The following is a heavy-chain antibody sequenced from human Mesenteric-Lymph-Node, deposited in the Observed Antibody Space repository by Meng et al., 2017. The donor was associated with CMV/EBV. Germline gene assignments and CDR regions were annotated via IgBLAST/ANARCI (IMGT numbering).Heavy chain of an antibody. D-gene: IGHD6-19*01. Sequence: GESLKISCAASGFTFSSYSMNWVRQAPGKGLEWVSVIYGGGTTTYYADSVKGRFTISRDNSKNTLYLQMNSLRADDTAVYYCAKLGPVAGALDYWGQGTLVTVSS. V-gene: IGHV3-23*03. CDR3: AKLGPVAGALDY. CDR1: GFTFSSYS. CDR2: IYGGGTTT. J-gene: IGHJ4*02.